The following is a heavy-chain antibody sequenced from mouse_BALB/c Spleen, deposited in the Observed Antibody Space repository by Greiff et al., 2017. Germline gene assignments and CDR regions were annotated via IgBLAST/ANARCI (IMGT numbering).Heavy chain of an antibody. V-gene: IGHV1S137*01. J-gene: IGHJ4*01. CDR1: GYTFTDYA. D-gene: IGHD2-4*01. Sequence: VQLQESGAELVRPGVSVKISCKGSGYTFTDYAMHWVKQSHAKSLEWIGVISTYYGDASYNQKFKGKATMTVDKSSSTAYMELARLTSEDSAIYYCARWAPMITKAMDYWGQGTSVTVSS. CDR3: ARWAPMITKAMDY. CDR2: ISTYYGDA.